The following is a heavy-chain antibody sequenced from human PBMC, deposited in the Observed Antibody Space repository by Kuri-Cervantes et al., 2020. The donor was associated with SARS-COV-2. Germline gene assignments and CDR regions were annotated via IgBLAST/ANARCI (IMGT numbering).Heavy chain of an antibody. CDR3: ARQMMSSITIFGVVITRNWFDP. D-gene: IGHD3-3*01. V-gene: IGHV4-39*01. Sequence: LRLSCTVSGGPISSSSYYWGWIRQPPGKGLEWIGSIYYSGSTYYNPSLKSRVTISVDTSKNQFSLKLSSVTAADTAVYYCARQMMSSITIFGVVITRNWFDPWGQGTLVTVSS. CDR1: GGPISSSSYY. J-gene: IGHJ5*02. CDR2: IYYSGST.